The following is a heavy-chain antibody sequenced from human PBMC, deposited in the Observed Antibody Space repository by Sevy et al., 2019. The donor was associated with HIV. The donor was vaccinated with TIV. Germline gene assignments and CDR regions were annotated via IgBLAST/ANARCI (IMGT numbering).Heavy chain of an antibody. CDR1: GYTFTSYG. Sequence: ASVKVSCKASGYTFTSYGISWVRQAPGQGLEWMGWISAYNGNTNDAQKLQGRVTMTTDTSTSTAYMELRSLRSDDTAVYYCARVPICSGGSCYTETWIQLWGEFDYWGQGTLVTVSS. V-gene: IGHV1-18*01. CDR2: ISAYNGNT. J-gene: IGHJ4*02. CDR3: ARVPICSGGSCYTETWIQLWGEFDY. D-gene: IGHD2-15*01.